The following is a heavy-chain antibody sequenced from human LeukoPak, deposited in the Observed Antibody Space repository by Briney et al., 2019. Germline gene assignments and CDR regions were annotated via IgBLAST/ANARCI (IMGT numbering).Heavy chain of an antibody. CDR2: IIPISGTT. CDR3: ATLCCGSYYMDV. J-gene: IGHJ6*03. CDR1: GYTFTGYY. Sequence: SVKVSCKASGYTFTGYYMHWVRQAPGQGLEWMGGIIPISGTTNYAQKFQGRVTITADKSTSTAYMELSSLRSEDTAVYYCATLCCGSYYMDVWGKGTTVTVSS. V-gene: IGHV1-69*06. D-gene: IGHD2-15*01.